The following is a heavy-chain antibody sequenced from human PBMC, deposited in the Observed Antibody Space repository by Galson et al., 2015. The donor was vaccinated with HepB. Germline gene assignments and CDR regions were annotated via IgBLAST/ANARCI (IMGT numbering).Heavy chain of an antibody. CDR2: ISAYNGNT. V-gene: IGHV1-18*01. Sequence: SVKVSCKASGYTFTSYGISWVRQAPGQGLEWMGWISAYNGNTNYAQKLQGRVTMTTDTSTSTAYMELRSLRSDDTAVYYCARALANIVATITDYWGQGTLVTVSS. CDR1: GYTFTSYG. J-gene: IGHJ4*02. CDR3: ARALANIVATITDY. D-gene: IGHD5-12*01.